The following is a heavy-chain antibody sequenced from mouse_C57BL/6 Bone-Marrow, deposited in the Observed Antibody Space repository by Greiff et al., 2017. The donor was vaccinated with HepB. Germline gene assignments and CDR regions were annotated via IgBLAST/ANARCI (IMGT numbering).Heavy chain of an antibody. CDR2: INPNYGGT. CDR1: GYTFTDYN. V-gene: IGHV1-22*01. CDR3: ARKVNWDGFAY. J-gene: IGHJ3*01. D-gene: IGHD4-1*01. Sequence: EVQLQQSGPELVKPGASVKMSCKASGYTFTDYNMHWVKQSHGKSLEWIGYINPNYGGTSYNQKFKGKATLTVNKSSSTAYMELRSLTSEDSAVYYCARKVNWDGFAYWGQGTLVTVSA.